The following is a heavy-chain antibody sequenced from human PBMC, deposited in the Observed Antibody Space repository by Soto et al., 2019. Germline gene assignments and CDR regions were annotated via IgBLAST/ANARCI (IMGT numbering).Heavy chain of an antibody. V-gene: IGHV4-4*02. Sequence: PSETLSLTCAVSGGSISSNNWWSWVRQPPGKGLEWIGEIYHSGSTNYTPSLKSRLTISVDKSKNQFSLKLSSVTAADTAVYYCARDNFYDSSGYSRVDPWGQGTLVT. J-gene: IGHJ5*02. CDR3: ARDNFYDSSGYSRVDP. D-gene: IGHD3-22*01. CDR2: IYHSGST. CDR1: GGSISSNNW.